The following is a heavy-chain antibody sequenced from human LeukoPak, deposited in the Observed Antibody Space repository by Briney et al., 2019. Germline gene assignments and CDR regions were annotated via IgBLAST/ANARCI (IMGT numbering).Heavy chain of an antibody. Sequence: ASVKVSCKASGYTFTSYAMHWVRQAPGQRLEWMGWINAGNGNTKYSQKFQGRVTITRDTSASTAYMELSSLRSEDTAVYYCAREGLGHMKYSSSWYANRWGQGTLVTVSS. V-gene: IGHV1-3*01. CDR3: AREGLGHMKYSSSWYANR. J-gene: IGHJ4*02. D-gene: IGHD6-13*01. CDR2: INAGNGNT. CDR1: GYTFTSYA.